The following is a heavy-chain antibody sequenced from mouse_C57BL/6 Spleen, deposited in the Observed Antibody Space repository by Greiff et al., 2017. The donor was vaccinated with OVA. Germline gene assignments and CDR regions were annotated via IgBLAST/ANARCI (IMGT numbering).Heavy chain of an antibody. CDR3: ARTLYYGSSSGFDY. CDR2: ISSGSSTI. CDR1: GFTFSDYG. D-gene: IGHD1-1*01. J-gene: IGHJ2*01. V-gene: IGHV5-17*01. Sequence: EVHLVESGGGLVKPGGSLKLSCAASGFTFSDYGMHWVRQAPEKGLEWVAYISSGSSTIYYADTVKGRFTISRDNAKNTLFLQMTSLRSEDTAMYYCARTLYYGSSSGFDYWGQGTTLTASS.